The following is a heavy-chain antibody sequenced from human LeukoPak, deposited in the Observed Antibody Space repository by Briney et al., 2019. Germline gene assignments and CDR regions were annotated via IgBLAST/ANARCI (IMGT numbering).Heavy chain of an antibody. CDR3: ARDSVHYGSGSYHSVSYFQH. V-gene: IGHV4-31*03. D-gene: IGHD3-10*01. CDR1: GGSISSGGYY. J-gene: IGHJ1*01. CDR2: IYYSGST. Sequence: SQTLSLTCTVSGGSISSGGYYWGWIRQHPGRGLEWIGYIYYSGSTYYNPSLKSRVTISVDTSKNQFSLKLSSVTAADTAVYYCARDSVHYGSGSYHSVSYFQHWGQGTLVTVSS.